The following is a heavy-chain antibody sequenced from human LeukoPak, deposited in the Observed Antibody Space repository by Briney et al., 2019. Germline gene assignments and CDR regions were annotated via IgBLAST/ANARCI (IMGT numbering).Heavy chain of an antibody. CDR1: GGTFSSYT. J-gene: IGHJ4*02. Sequence: ALVKVSCKASGGTFSSYTISWVRQAPGQGLEWMGRIIPILGIANYAQKFQGRVTMTRDTSTSTVYMEVSSLRSEDTAVYYCARARLGSSASADCWGQGTLVTVSS. CDR3: ARARLGSSASADC. V-gene: IGHV1-69*02. CDR2: IIPILGIA. D-gene: IGHD6-19*01.